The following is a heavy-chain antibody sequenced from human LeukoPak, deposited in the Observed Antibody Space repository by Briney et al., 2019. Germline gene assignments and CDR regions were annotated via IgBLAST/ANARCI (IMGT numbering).Heavy chain of an antibody. V-gene: IGHV3-74*01. CDR2: IASDGSST. Sequence: GGSLRLSCAASGFTFSNAWMNWVRQAPGKGLVWVSRIASDGSSTTYADSVKGRFSISRDNAKNTLYLQMNSLRVEDTAVYYCARGRPHGNDYWGQGTLVTVSS. D-gene: IGHD4-23*01. J-gene: IGHJ4*02. CDR3: ARGRPHGNDY. CDR1: GFTFSNAW.